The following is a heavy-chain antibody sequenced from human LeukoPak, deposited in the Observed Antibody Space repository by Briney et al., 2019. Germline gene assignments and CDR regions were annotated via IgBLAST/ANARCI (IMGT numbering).Heavy chain of an antibody. J-gene: IGHJ5*02. CDR2: VYHSGST. D-gene: IGHD3-10*01. CDR3: AKVTPSFANNWFDP. Sequence: PSETLSLTCTVSGGSLSTYYWSWIRQSPDKGLEWIGDVYHSGSTNYNPSLKSRVTISVDTSKNQFSLRLTSVTAADTAVYYCAKVTPSFANNWFDPWGQGTLVTVSS. V-gene: IGHV4-59*12. CDR1: GGSLSTYY.